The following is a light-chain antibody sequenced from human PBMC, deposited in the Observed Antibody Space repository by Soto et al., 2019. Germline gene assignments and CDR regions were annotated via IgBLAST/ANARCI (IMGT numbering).Light chain of an antibody. J-gene: IGKJ4*01. Sequence: EIVLTQSPGTLFLSAGGGATLSCRASQSVSNNYIAWSQQKPGQAPRLLIHGASSRATGIPDRFSGSGSGTDFTLTIRNLEPEDFAVYYCQQYCCSPLTFGGGTKVEI. CDR3: QQYCCSPLT. CDR2: GAS. CDR1: QSVSNNY. V-gene: IGKV3-20*01.